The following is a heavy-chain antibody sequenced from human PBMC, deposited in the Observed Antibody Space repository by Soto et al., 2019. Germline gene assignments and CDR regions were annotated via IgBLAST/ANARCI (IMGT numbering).Heavy chain of an antibody. J-gene: IGHJ5*02. Sequence: KGLEWMGWMNPDSGNRGYAQKFQGRVTMTTDTSISTAYMELSGLRYDDTAMYYCANCCWQENCSDTTGYTINSWCQGILVTVS. V-gene: IGHV1-8*01. CDR3: ANCCWQENCSDTTGYTINS. D-gene: IGHD2-2*02. CDR2: MNPDSGNR.